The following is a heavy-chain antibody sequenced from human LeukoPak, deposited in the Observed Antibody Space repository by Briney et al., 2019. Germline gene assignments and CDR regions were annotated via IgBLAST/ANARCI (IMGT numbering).Heavy chain of an antibody. Sequence: SETLSLTCTVSGGSISSYYWSWIRQPPGKGLEWIGYIYYSGRTNYNPSLKSRVTISVDTSKNQFSLKLSSVTAADTAVYYCASYGSGSYSFDYWGQGNLVTVSS. J-gene: IGHJ4*02. D-gene: IGHD3-10*01. V-gene: IGHV4-59*01. CDR3: ASYGSGSYSFDY. CDR2: IYYSGRT. CDR1: GGSISSYY.